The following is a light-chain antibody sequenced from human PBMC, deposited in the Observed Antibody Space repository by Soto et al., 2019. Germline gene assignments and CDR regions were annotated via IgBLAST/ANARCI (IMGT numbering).Light chain of an antibody. Sequence: EIVMTQSPVTLSLSPGDRATLSCRASQSVANNLAWFQQSPGQAPRLLGYGASATATGIPARFSGSGSGTEFTLTISSLQSEDCAVYYCQQYNDWPRTFGQGTKVEIK. V-gene: IGKV3-15*01. CDR3: QQYNDWPRT. CDR2: GAS. J-gene: IGKJ1*01. CDR1: QSVANN.